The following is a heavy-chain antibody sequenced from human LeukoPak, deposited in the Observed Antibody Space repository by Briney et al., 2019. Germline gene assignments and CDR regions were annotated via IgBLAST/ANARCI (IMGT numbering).Heavy chain of an antibody. CDR2: IYYSGST. D-gene: IGHD3-10*01. J-gene: IGHJ4*02. Sequence: SETLSLTCTVSGGSISSYYWSWIRQPPGKGLEWIGYIYYSGSTNYNPSLKSRVTISVDTSKNQFSLKLSSVTAADTAVYYCARTGTSITLDRGYFDYWGQGTLVTVSS. CDR1: GGSISSYY. CDR3: ARTGTSITLDRGYFDY. V-gene: IGHV4-59*08.